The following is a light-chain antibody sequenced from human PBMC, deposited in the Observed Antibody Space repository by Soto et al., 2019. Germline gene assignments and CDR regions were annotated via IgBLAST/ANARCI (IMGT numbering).Light chain of an antibody. Sequence: QSALTQPASVSGSPGQSITISCTGTSSDVAYYNYVSWFQQHPGKAPKLMIYEVINRPSGVSNRFSGSKSGDTASLTISGLQAEDEADYNCSSYTTSTTWVFGGGTKLTVL. V-gene: IGLV2-14*01. CDR1: SSDVAYYNY. CDR2: EVI. CDR3: SSYTTSTTWV. J-gene: IGLJ3*02.